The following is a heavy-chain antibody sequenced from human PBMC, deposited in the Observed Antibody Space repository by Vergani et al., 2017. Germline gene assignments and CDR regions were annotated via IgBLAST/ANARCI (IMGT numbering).Heavy chain of an antibody. Sequence: EVQLVESGGGLVKPGGSLRLSCAASGFTFSSSSMNWVRRATGKGLEWVSAIGTAGDTYYPGSVKGRFTISRDNSKNTLYLQMNSLRAEDTAVYYCAREYYPDYGMDGWGQGTTVTVSS. D-gene: IGHD2-8*01. CDR2: IGTAGDT. CDR1: GFTFSSSS. J-gene: IGHJ6*02. V-gene: IGHV3-13*01. CDR3: AREYYPDYGMDG.